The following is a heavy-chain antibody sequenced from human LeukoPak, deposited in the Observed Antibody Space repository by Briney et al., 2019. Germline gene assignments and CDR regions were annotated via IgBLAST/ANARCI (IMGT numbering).Heavy chain of an antibody. J-gene: IGHJ5*02. CDR2: ISYDGSNK. CDR1: GFTFSSYA. D-gene: IGHD1-7*01. Sequence: QPGGSLRLSCAASGFTFSSYAMHWVRQAPGKGLEWVAVISYDGSNKYYADSVKGRFTISRDNSKNTLYLQMNSLRAEDTAVYYCAKGSITGTSDHWGQGTLVTVSS. V-gene: IGHV3-30-3*01. CDR3: AKGSITGTSDH.